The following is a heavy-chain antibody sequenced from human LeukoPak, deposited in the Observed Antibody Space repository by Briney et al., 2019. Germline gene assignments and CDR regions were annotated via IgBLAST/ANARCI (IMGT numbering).Heavy chain of an antibody. CDR3: ARDLWSVYDTGGYYRDFDY. Sequence: AASVKVSCEASGFTFISYGFSWVRQAPGQGLEWVGWIGGYDGDRHYGENFQGRVTITTDTSTSTVYMEMRSLRSDDTAVYYCARDLWSVYDTGGYYRDFDYWGQGTLVTVSS. D-gene: IGHD3-22*01. CDR1: GFTFISYG. CDR2: IGGYDGDR. J-gene: IGHJ4*02. V-gene: IGHV1-18*01.